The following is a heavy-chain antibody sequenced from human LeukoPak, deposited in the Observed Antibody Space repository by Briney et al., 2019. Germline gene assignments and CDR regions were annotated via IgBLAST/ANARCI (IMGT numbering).Heavy chain of an antibody. J-gene: IGHJ4*02. V-gene: IGHV4-39*07. CDR1: GGSISSSSYY. D-gene: IGHD6-13*01. Sequence: PSETLSLTCTVSGGSISSSSYYWGWIRQPPGKGLEWIGSIYYSGSTYYNPSLKSRVTISVDTSKNQFSLKLSSVTAADTAVYYCASLGDSSSWYYFDYWGQGTLVTVSS. CDR3: ASLGDSSSWYYFDY. CDR2: IYYSGST.